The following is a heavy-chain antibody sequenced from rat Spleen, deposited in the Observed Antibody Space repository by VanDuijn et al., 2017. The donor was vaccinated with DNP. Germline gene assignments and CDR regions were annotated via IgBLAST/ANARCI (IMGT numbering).Heavy chain of an antibody. CDR1: GFTFSGYW. J-gene: IGHJ4*01. Sequence: EVQLVETGGGSVQPGRSLNLSCVVSGFTFSGYWMFWIRQAPGKGLERVASINPDGSTTHYSDSVRGRFTISRDNVENTVYLQMNSLRSGDTATYYCALLQWSGYSTLGAWGQGTSVTVSS. V-gene: IGHV5-58*01. D-gene: IGHD1-1*01. CDR2: INPDGSTT. CDR3: ALLQWSGYSTLGA.